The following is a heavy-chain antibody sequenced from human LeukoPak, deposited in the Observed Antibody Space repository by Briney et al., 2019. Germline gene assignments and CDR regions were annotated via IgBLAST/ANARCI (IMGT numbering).Heavy chain of an antibody. Sequence: PGGSLRLSCAASGFTFGNHWMHWVRQAPGKGLMWVARINRDGSITNYADSVKGRFTISSDNARNTLFLQMSSLTAEDTAVYYCAREEYSSSHPDYWGQGTLDTVSS. J-gene: IGHJ4*02. CDR1: GFTFGNHW. CDR3: AREEYSSSHPDY. D-gene: IGHD6-6*01. V-gene: IGHV3-74*01. CDR2: INRDGSIT.